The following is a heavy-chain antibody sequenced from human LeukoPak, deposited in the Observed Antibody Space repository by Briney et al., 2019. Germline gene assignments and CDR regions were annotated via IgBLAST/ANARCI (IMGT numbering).Heavy chain of an antibody. CDR1: GGSISSGSYY. Sequence: PSQTLSLTCTVSGGSISSGSYYWSWIQQPAGKGLEWIGRIYTSGSTNYNPSLKSRVTISVDTSKNQFSLKLSSVTAADTAVYYCAGEVVQLERPDTSYDAFDIWGQGTMVTVSS. D-gene: IGHD1-1*01. V-gene: IGHV4-61*02. CDR2: IYTSGST. J-gene: IGHJ3*02. CDR3: AGEVVQLERPDTSYDAFDI.